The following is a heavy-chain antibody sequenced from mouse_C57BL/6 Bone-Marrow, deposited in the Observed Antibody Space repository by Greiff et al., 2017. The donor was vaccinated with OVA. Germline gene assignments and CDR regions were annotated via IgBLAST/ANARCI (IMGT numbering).Heavy chain of an antibody. D-gene: IGHD3-2*02. J-gene: IGHJ2*01. V-gene: IGHV14-4*01. Sequence: DVKLQESGAELVRPGASVKLSCTASGFNIKDDYMHWVKQRPEQGLEWIGWIDPENGDTEYASKFQGKATITADTSSNTAYLQLSSLTSEDTAVYYCTTKSDSSGYEDYWGQGTTLTVSS. CDR3: TTKSDSSGYEDY. CDR2: IDPENGDT. CDR1: GFNIKDDY.